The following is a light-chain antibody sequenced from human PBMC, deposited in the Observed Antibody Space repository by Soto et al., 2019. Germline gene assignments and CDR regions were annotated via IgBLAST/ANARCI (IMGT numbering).Light chain of an antibody. CDR2: GAS. J-gene: IGKJ1*01. CDR3: QQYNNWPRT. Sequence: MTQSPSTLSASVGDRVTITCRASQSVSSKLAWYQQKPGQAPRLLIYGASTRATGIPARFSGSGSGTEFTLTISSLQPEDFAVYYCQQYNNWPRTFGQGTKVDIK. V-gene: IGKV3-15*01. CDR1: QSVSSK.